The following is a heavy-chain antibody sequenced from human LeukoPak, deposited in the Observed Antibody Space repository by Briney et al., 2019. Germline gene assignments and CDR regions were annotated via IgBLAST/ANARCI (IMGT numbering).Heavy chain of an antibody. CDR1: GGSISSYY. D-gene: IGHD3-10*01. Sequence: PSETLSLTCTVSGGSISSYYWNWIRQPPGKGLEWIGYIYYTGSTNYNPSLKSRVTISVDTSKHQFSLKLSSVTAADTAVYYCARSVLLWFGELSWFDPWGQGTLVTVSS. CDR3: ARSVLLWFGELSWFDP. CDR2: IYYTGST. V-gene: IGHV4-59*12. J-gene: IGHJ5*02.